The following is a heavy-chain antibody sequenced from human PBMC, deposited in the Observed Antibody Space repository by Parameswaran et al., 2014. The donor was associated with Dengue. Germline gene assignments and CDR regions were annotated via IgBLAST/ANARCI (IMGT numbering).Heavy chain of an antibody. D-gene: IGHD3-22*01. CDR2: IYYSGST. V-gene: IGHV4-39*01. CDR3: ARRSNYYDTRYYFDY. J-gene: IGHJ4*02. Sequence: WIRQPPGKGLEWIGSIYYSGSTYYNPSLKSRVTISVDTSKNQFSLKLSSVTAADTAVYYCARRSNYYDTRYYFDYWGQGTLVTVSS.